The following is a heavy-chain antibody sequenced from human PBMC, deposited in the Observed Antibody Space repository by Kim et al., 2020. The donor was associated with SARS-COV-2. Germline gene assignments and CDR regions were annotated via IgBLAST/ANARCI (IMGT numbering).Heavy chain of an antibody. CDR1: GFTFSSYA. CDR2: ISGSGGST. V-gene: IGHV3-23*01. J-gene: IGHJ3*02. D-gene: IGHD2-15*01. CDR3: AKVYGDVVVVAASFLDAFDI. Sequence: GGSLRLSCAASGFTFSSYAMSWVRQAPGKGLEWVSAISGSGGSTYYADSVKDRFTISRDNSKNTLYLQMNSLRAEDTAVYYCAKVYGDVVVVAASFLDAFDIWGQGTMVTVSS.